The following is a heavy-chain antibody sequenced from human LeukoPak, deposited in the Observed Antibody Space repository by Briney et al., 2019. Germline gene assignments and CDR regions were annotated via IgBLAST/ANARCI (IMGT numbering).Heavy chain of an antibody. CDR3: ATCGSGSYAAFDI. J-gene: IGHJ3*02. D-gene: IGHD3-10*01. CDR2: ISGSGGST. CDR1: GFTFSSYA. V-gene: IGHV3-23*01. Sequence: PGGSLRLSCAASGFTFSSYAMGWVRQAPGKGLEWVSAISGSGGSTYYANSVKGRFTISRDNSKNTLYLQMNSLRAEDTAVYYCATCGSGSYAAFDIWGQGTMVTVSS.